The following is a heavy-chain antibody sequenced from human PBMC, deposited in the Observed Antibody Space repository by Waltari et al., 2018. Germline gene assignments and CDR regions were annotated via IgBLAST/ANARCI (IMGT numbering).Heavy chain of an antibody. CDR1: GYTFTSYD. Sequence: QVQLVQSGAEVKKPGASVKVSCKASGYTFTSYDINWVRQATGQGLEWMGWMNPNRGNTGYAQKFQGRVTITRNTSISTAYMELSSLRSEDTAVYYCAREAKGNYYYYGMDVWGQGTTVTVSS. CDR3: AREAKGNYYYYGMDV. CDR2: MNPNRGNT. V-gene: IGHV1-8*03. J-gene: IGHJ6*02.